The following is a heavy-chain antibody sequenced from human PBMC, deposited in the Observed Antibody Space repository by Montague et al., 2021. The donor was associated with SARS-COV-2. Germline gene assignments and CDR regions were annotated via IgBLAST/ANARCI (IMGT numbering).Heavy chain of an antibody. V-gene: IGHV3-66*02. Sequence: SLRLSCAASGFTFSSNYMSWVRQAPGKGLEWVSVIYSRGNTYYSDSVMGRFTISRDNSKNTLYLQINSLHQGPIGLPPGTLLQEHLWG. CDR2: IYSRGNT. J-gene: IGHJ6*01. CDR3: TLLQEHL. CDR1: GFTFSSNY.